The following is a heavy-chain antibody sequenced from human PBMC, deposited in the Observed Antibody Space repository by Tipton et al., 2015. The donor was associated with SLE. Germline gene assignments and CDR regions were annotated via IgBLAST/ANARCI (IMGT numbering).Heavy chain of an antibody. CDR3: TRDTMTYYDWYFDL. CDR1: GFTFGDYA. V-gene: IGHV3-49*03. J-gene: IGHJ2*01. Sequence: RSLRLSCTASGFTFGDYAMSWFRQAPGKGLEWVGFIRSKAYGGTTEYAASVKGRFTISRDDSKSIAYLQMNSLKTEDTAVYYCTRDTMTYYDWYFDLWGRGTLVTVSS. CDR2: IRSKAYGGTT. D-gene: IGHD3-22*01.